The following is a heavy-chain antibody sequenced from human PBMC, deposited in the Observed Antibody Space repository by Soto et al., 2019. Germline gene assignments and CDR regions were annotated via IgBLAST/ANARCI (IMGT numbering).Heavy chain of an antibody. D-gene: IGHD3-10*01. Sequence: ASETLSLTCAVSGGSISSSNWWSWVRQPPGKGLEWIGEIYHSGSTNYNPSLKSRVTISVDKSKNQFSLKLSPVTAADTAVYYCARDASVFYSVTMVRGDYYGMDVWGQGTTVTVSS. J-gene: IGHJ6*02. CDR3: ARDASVFYSVTMVRGDYYGMDV. CDR1: GGSISSSNW. CDR2: IYHSGST. V-gene: IGHV4-4*02.